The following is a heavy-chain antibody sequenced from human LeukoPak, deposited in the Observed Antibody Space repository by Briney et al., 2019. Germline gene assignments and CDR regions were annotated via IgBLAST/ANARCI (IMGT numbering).Heavy chain of an antibody. J-gene: IGHJ4*02. CDR2: ISTYNGNT. CDR3: ARALRYDFWSAYYFDY. Sequence: GASVKVSCKASGYTFNSYDISWVRQAPGQGLEWMAWISTYNGNTNYALKVQGRATMTTDTSTSTAYMELRSLRSDDTAVYYCARALRYDFWSAYYFDYWGQGTLVTVSS. V-gene: IGHV1-18*01. D-gene: IGHD3-3*01. CDR1: GYTFNSYD.